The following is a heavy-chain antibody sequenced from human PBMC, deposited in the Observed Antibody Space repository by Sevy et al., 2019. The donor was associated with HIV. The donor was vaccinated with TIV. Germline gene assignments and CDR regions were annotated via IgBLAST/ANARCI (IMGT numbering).Heavy chain of an antibody. CDR1: SESFRRYY. CDR3: ASDSGTYTYYLDY. D-gene: IGHD1-26*01. V-gene: IGHV4-34*01. Sequence: SETLSLTCAVYSESFRRYYWNWIRQSPEKGLEWIGEINHSGTTNYNPSLKSQVTISVDPSRNQFSLKLNSVTAADTAVYYCASDSGTYTYYLDYWGQGTPVTVSS. J-gene: IGHJ4*02. CDR2: INHSGTT.